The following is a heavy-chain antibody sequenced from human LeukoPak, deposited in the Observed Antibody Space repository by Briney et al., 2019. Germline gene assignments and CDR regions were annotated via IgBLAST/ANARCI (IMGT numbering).Heavy chain of an antibody. D-gene: IGHD3-3*01. CDR2: SGSGGSI. J-gene: IGHJ4*02. CDR1: GFTFSNYA. V-gene: IGHV3-23*01. Sequence: GRSLRLSCAASGFTFSNYAMSWVRQAPGKGLEWVSGSGSGGSIYYADSVKGRFTISRDNSKNTLFLQMNSLRAEDTAVYYCAKDFWSGYYPNYWGQGTLVTVSS. CDR3: AKDFWSGYYPNY.